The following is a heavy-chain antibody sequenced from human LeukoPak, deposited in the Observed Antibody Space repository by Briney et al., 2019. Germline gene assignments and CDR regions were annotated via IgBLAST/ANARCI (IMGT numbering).Heavy chain of an antibody. Sequence: GGSLRLSCAASGFTFSSYAMSWVRQAPGKGLEWVSAISGSGGSTYYADSVKGRFTISRDNSKNTLYLQMNSLRAEDTAVYYCAKVAALYYDILTGCYYYYYYMDVWGKGTTVTVSS. V-gene: IGHV3-23*01. CDR2: ISGSGGST. CDR1: GFTFSSYA. CDR3: AKVAALYYDILTGCYYYYYYMDV. J-gene: IGHJ6*03. D-gene: IGHD3-9*01.